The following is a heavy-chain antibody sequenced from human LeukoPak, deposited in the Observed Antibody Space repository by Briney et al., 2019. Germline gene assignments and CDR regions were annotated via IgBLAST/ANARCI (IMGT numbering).Heavy chain of an antibody. CDR1: GYTFNNYG. V-gene: IGHV1-18*01. J-gene: IGHJ6*03. CDR3: ARDAAMDYYYYYMDV. CDR2: IGAYNGKT. Sequence: ASVKVSCKASGYTFNNYGISWVRQAPGQGLEWMGWIGAYNGKTRYTQKFQGRVTMTTDTSTSTAYMELRSLRFDDTAVYYCARDAAMDYYYYYMDVWGKGTTVTVSS. D-gene: IGHD2-2*01.